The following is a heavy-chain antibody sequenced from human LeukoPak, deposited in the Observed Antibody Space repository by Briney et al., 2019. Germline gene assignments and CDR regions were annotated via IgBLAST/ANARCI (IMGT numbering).Heavy chain of an antibody. D-gene: IGHD6-19*01. J-gene: IGHJ4*02. CDR1: GYTFTSYG. Sequence: ASVKVSCKASGYTFTSYGISWVRQAPGQGLEWMGWISGYSGNTKYAQKLQGRVTMTTDTSTRTAYMELRSLRSDDTAVYYCARDGKYSSGHYFDYWGQGTLVTVSS. CDR3: ARDGKYSSGHYFDY. V-gene: IGHV1-18*01. CDR2: ISGYSGNT.